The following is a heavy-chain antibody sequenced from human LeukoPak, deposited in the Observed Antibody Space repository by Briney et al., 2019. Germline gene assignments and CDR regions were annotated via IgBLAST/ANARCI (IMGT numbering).Heavy chain of an antibody. CDR3: ARARDGHNLRGSLDY. D-gene: IGHD5-24*01. CDR2: IKQDGSEK. V-gene: IGHV3-7*01. J-gene: IGHJ4*02. CDR1: GFTFSSYW. Sequence: GGSLRLSCAASGFTFSSYWMSWVRQAPGKGLEWVANIKQDGSEKYYVDSVKGRFTISRDNAKNSLYLQTNSLRAEDTAVYYCARARDGHNLRGSLDYWGQGTLVTVSS.